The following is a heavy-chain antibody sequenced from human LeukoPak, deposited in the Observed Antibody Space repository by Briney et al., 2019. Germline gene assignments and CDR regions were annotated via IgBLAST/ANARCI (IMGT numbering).Heavy chain of an antibody. V-gene: IGHV4-61*02. CDR2: IYTSWST. Sequence: SCTVSGGSIISCSYYWSWIRQPAGKGLEWIGRIYTSWSTNYNPSLKSRVTISVDTSKNQFSLKLSSVIAADTAVYYCARAYCSGGSCYRSILFDYWGQGTLVTVSS. CDR1: GGSIISCSYY. J-gene: IGHJ4*02. D-gene: IGHD2-15*01. CDR3: ARAYCSGGSCYRSILFDY.